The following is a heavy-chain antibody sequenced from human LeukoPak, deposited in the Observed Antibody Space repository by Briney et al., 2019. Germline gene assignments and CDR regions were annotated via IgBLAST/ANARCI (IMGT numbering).Heavy chain of an antibody. CDR1: GGTFSSYT. CDR2: IIPILGIA. D-gene: IGHD7-27*01. J-gene: IGHJ3*02. CDR3: ARDPGGPSGWGHTNDDAFDI. Sequence: GSSVKVSCKASGGTFSSYTISWVRQAPGQGLEWMGRIIPILGIANYAQKFQGRVTITAGKSTSTAYMELSSLRSEDRAVYYCARDPGGPSGWGHTNDDAFDIWGQGTMVTVSS. V-gene: IGHV1-69*04.